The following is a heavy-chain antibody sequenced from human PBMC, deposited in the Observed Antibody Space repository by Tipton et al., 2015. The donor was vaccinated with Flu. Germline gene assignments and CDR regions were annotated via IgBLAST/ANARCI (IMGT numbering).Heavy chain of an antibody. D-gene: IGHD6-19*01. J-gene: IGHJ4*02. CDR1: GFSFRSYE. Sequence: GSLRLSCAASGFSFRSYEMNWVRQAPGKGLEWVSAISGGGAVRYFADSVKGRSITSRDNSKNILYLQMNSLRPEDTAIYYCAKVIPELVAGLDYWGQGTLVTVPS. CDR2: ISGGGAVR. CDR3: AKVIPELVAGLDY. V-gene: IGHV3-23*01.